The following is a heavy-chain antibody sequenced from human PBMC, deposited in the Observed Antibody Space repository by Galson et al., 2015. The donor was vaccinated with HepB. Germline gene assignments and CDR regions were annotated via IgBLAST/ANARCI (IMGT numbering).Heavy chain of an antibody. CDR1: GYTFTSYG. Sequence: SVKVSCKASGYTFTSYGISWVRQAPGQGLEWMGWISAYNGNTNYAQKLQGRVTMTTDTSTSTAYMELRSLRSDDTAVYYYARGRAYYYDSSGYSAGGYFDLWGRGTLVTVSS. V-gene: IGHV1-18*04. D-gene: IGHD3-22*01. J-gene: IGHJ2*01. CDR2: ISAYNGNT. CDR3: ARGRAYYYDSSGYSAGGYFDL.